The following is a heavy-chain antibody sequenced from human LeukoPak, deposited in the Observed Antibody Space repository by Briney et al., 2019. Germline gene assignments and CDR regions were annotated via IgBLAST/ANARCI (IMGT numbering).Heavy chain of an antibody. CDR1: GGSISSGGYY. J-gene: IGHJ5*02. CDR3: ARDHPVGANGFDP. CDR2: IYYSGST. V-gene: IGHV4-31*03. D-gene: IGHD1-26*01. Sequence: PSQTLSLTCTVSGGSISSGGYYWSWIRQHPGKGLEWIGYIYYSGSTYYNPSLKSRVTISVDTSKNQFSLKLSSVTAADTAVYYCARDHPVGANGFDPWGQGTLVTVSS.